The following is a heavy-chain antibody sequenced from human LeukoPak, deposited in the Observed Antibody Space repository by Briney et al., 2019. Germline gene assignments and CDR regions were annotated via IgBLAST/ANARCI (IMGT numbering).Heavy chain of an antibody. CDR1: GFTFDDYA. CDR3: AKDPYYDSSGYFGY. D-gene: IGHD3-22*01. CDR2: ISWNSGSI. Sequence: GGSLRLSCAASGFTFDDYAMHWVRQAPGKGLEWVSGISWNSGSIGYADSVKGRFTISRDNAKNSLYLQMNSLRAEDTALYYCAKDPYYDSSGYFGYWGQGTLVTVSS. J-gene: IGHJ4*02. V-gene: IGHV3-9*01.